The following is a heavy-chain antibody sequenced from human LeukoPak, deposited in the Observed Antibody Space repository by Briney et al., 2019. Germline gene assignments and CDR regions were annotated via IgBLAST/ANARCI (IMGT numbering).Heavy chain of an antibody. CDR2: ISSSSSYI. D-gene: IGHD4-11*01. J-gene: IGHJ4*02. CDR1: GFTFSSYS. Sequence: GGSLRLSYAASGFTFSSYSMNWVRQAPGKGLEWVSSISSSSSYIYYADSVKGRFTISRDNAKNSLYLQMNSLRAEDTAVYDCGGEKPVMLIFAYWAQETRFTVS. V-gene: IGHV3-21*01. CDR3: GGEKPVMLIFAY.